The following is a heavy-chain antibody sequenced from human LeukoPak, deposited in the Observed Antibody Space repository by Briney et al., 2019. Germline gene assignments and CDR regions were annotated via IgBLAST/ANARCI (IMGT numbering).Heavy chain of an antibody. Sequence: GGSLRLSCAASGFTFSSYAMSWICQAPGKGLEWVSYISSSGSTKYYADSVKGRFTISRDNAKNSLYLQMNSLRAEDTAVYYCARDLSIAVAGCCVYWGQGTLVTVSS. D-gene: IGHD6-19*01. J-gene: IGHJ4*02. V-gene: IGHV3-11*01. CDR1: GFTFSSYA. CDR2: ISSSGSTK. CDR3: ARDLSIAVAGCCVY.